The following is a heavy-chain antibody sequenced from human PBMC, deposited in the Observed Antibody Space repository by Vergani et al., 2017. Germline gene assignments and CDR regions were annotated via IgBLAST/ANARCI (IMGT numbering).Heavy chain of an antibody. CDR3: ARSIGYCAGATCRAYYFDH. V-gene: IGHV1-46*02. CDR2: LNPTTGHT. D-gene: IGHD2-21*01. CDR1: GYIFKNYY. Sequence: VQLVQSGAEVRKPGASVTVSCTASGYIFKNYYIHWLRQAPGQAFEWMGILNPTTGHTTSARKFMGRVDMTRDPSTDTSTRTVQMTLSSLRSEDTAVYDCARSIGYCAGATCRAYYFDHWGQGTRVTVSS. J-gene: IGHJ5*02.